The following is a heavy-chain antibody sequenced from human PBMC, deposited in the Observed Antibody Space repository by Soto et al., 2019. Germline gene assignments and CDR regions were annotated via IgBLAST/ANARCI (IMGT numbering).Heavy chain of an antibody. J-gene: IGHJ5*02. CDR1: GGTFSSYT. V-gene: IGHV1-69*02. Sequence: SVKVSCKASGGTFSSYTISWVRQAPGQGLEWMGRIIPILGIANYAQKFQGRVTITADKSTSTAYMELSSLRSEDTAVYYCARSPHADFWSGHNWFDPWGQGTLVTVSS. CDR2: IIPILGIA. D-gene: IGHD3-3*01. CDR3: ARSPHADFWSGHNWFDP.